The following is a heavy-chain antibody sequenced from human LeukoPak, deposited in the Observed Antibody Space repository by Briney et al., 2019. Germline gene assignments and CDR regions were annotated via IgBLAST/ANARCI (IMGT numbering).Heavy chain of an antibody. V-gene: IGHV3-66*02. D-gene: IGHD6-6*01. CDR3: ARGPYSSSSWFDP. Sequence: GGSLRLSCAASGFTVSSNYMSWVRQAPGKGLEWVSVIYSGGSTYYADSVKGRFTISRDNSKNTLYLQMNSLRAEDTAVYYCARGPYSSSSWFDPWGQGTLVTVSS. CDR2: IYSGGST. J-gene: IGHJ5*02. CDR1: GFTVSSNY.